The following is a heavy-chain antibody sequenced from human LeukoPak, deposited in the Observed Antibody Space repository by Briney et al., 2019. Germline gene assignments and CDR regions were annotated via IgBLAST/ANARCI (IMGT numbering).Heavy chain of an antibody. D-gene: IGHD3-10*01. CDR2: IYASGSS. J-gene: IGHJ6*02. CDR1: DDSLISSFYS. V-gene: IGHV4-39*01. CDR3: ARGSAAPHYGMDV. Sequence: SETLSLTCTVSDDSLISSFYSWGWVRQPPGKGLEWIAAIYASGSSYYNPSLESRVTISVDTSKKQFSLKVKSVTAADTAVYYCARGSAAPHYGMDVWGQGTTVTVSS.